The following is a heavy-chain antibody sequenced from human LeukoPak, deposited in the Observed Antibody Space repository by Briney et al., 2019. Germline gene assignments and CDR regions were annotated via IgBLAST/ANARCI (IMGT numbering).Heavy chain of an antibody. Sequence: PGGSLRLPCAASGFTFSNAWMSWVRQAPGKGLEWVSSISSSSSYIYYADSVKGRFTISRDNAKNSLYLQMNSLRAEDTAVYYCARDFDQAMVRGVIITSPMDVWGQGTTVTVSS. J-gene: IGHJ6*02. CDR3: ARDFDQAMVRGVIITSPMDV. CDR2: ISSSSSYI. CDR1: GFTFSNAW. V-gene: IGHV3-21*01. D-gene: IGHD3-10*01.